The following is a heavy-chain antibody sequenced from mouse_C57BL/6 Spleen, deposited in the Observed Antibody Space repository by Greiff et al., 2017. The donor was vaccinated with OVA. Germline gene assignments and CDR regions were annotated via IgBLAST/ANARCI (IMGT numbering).Heavy chain of an antibody. CDR2: VYPYNGGT. V-gene: IGHV1-36*01. D-gene: IGHD1-1*01. CDR1: GFTFTDYY. J-gene: IGHJ1*03. Sequence: EVQLQESGPVLVKPGPSVKISCKASGFTFTDYYMHWVKQSHGKSLEWIGLVYPYNGGTSYNQKFKGKATLTVDTSSSTAYMELNSLTSEDSAVYYCARVRGNYYGSSYVYFDVWGTGTTVTVSS. CDR3: ARVRGNYYGSSYVYFDV.